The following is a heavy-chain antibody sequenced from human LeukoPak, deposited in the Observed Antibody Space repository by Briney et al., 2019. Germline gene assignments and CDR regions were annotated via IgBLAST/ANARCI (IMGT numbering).Heavy chain of an antibody. D-gene: IGHD6-13*01. Sequence: AAVKVSCKASGYTFTSYGISWVRQAPGQGLEWMGLISAYNGNTNYAQKLQGRVTMTTDTSTSTAYMELRSLRSDDTAVYYCAREEMGSRWYRYYFHYWRQRPLVTVSS. J-gene: IGHJ4*02. CDR3: AREEMGSRWYRYYFHY. CDR2: ISAYNGNT. V-gene: IGHV1-18*01. CDR1: GYTFTSYG.